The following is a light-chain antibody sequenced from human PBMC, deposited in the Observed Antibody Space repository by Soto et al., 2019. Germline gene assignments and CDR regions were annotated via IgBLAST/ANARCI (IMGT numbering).Light chain of an antibody. V-gene: IGKV1-5*03. CDR1: QSISSW. CDR3: QQYTNYRWT. Sequence: DIQMTQSPSTLSASVGDRVTITCRASQSISSWLAWYQEKPGKAPKLLIYKASSLESGVPSRFSRSGSGSDFTLTISNLQPDDFATYYCQQYTNYRWTFGQGTKVEIK. J-gene: IGKJ1*01. CDR2: KAS.